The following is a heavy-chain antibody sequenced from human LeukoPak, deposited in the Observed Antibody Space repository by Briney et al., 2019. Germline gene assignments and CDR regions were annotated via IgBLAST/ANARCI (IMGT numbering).Heavy chain of an antibody. V-gene: IGHV4-61*01. J-gene: IGHJ4*02. CDR3: ARVTMVRGVITYFDY. CDR1: GGSISSSSYY. Sequence: SETLSLTCTVSGGSISSSSYYWSWIRQPPGKGLEWIGYIYYSGSTNYNPSLKSRVTISVDTSKNQFSLKLSSVTAADTAVYYCARVTMVRGVITYFDYWGQGTLVTVSS. CDR2: IYYSGST. D-gene: IGHD3-10*01.